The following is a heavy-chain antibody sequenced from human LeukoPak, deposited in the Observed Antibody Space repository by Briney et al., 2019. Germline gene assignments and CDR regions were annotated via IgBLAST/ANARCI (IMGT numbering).Heavy chain of an antibody. V-gene: IGHV1-69*13. CDR2: IIPIFGTA. Sequence: GASVKVSCKASGGTFSSYAISWVRQAPGQGLEWMGGIIPIFGTANYAQKFQGRVTITADESTSTAYMELSSLRSEDTAVYYCARSSMVRGGAFDIWGQGTMVTVSS. CDR3: ARSSMVRGGAFDI. D-gene: IGHD3-10*01. CDR1: GGTFSSYA. J-gene: IGHJ3*02.